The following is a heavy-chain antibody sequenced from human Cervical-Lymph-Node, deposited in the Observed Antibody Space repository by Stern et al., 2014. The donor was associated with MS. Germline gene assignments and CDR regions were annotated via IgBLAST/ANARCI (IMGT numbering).Heavy chain of an antibody. J-gene: IGHJ6*02. D-gene: IGHD1-26*01. Sequence: QVKLQESGPGLVEPSQTLFLTCTVSGGSISSITSYWSWIRQHPGKGLEWIGYIHYTGSTYYNPSVKSRVTISVDTSKNQFSLKLSSVAAADTAVYYCARDTPPSGSYDYYYGMDVWGQGTTVTVAS. CDR3: ARDTPPSGSYDYYYGMDV. V-gene: IGHV4-31*03. CDR2: IHYTGST. CDR1: GGSISSITSY.